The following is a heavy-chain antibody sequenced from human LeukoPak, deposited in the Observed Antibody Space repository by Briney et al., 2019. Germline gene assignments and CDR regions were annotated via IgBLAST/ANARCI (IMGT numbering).Heavy chain of an antibody. CDR3: TKGRTGDYYFDY. D-gene: IGHD7-27*01. CDR1: GFTFTNAW. J-gene: IGHJ4*02. CDR2: IKSQTDGGTT. Sequence: GGSLRLSCAASGFTFTNAWMNWVRQAPGKGLEWVGRIKSQTDGGTTDYVAPVKGRFTISRDDSKNTLYLQMNSLKTEDTGVYYCTKGRTGDYYFDYWGQGTLVTVSS. V-gene: IGHV3-15*01.